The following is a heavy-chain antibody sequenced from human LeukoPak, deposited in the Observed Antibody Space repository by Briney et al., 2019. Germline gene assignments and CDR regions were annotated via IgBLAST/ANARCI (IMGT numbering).Heavy chain of an antibody. V-gene: IGHV3-7*01. J-gene: IGHJ5*02. CDR1: GFTFNDYW. CDR2: VKYDGSEK. D-gene: IGHD6-25*01. CDR3: AREYGGYL. Sequence: GGSLRLSCAASGFTFNDYWMNWVRQAPGKGLEWVANVKYDGSEKYYVDSVKGRFTISRDNAKNSLYLQMNSLRAEDTAVYYCAREYGGYLWGQGTLVTVSS.